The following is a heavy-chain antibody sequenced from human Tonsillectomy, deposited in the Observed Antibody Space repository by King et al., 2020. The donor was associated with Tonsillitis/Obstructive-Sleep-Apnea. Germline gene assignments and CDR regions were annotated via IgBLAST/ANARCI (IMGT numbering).Heavy chain of an antibody. Sequence: VQLVESGGGLGKPGGARIRSCAASGFTFIYYYMSWIRQDPGRGLEWGSYIRMSSIVKTYAYSVKGRFTIATDNAKNSLYLQMNSLRAEDRAVYYCARARGYQLHPYYYMDVWGKGTTVTVSS. V-gene: IGHV3-11*05. J-gene: IGHJ6*03. D-gene: IGHD2-2*01. CDR2: IRMSSIVK. CDR1: GFTFIYYY. CDR3: ARARGYQLHPYYYMDV.